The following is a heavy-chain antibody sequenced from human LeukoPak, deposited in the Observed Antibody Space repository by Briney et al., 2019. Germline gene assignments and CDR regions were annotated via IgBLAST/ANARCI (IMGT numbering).Heavy chain of an antibody. D-gene: IGHD4-23*01. J-gene: IGHJ3*02. CDR1: GFTFSSYA. CDR2: ISYDGSNK. Sequence: GGSLRLSCAASGFTFSSYAMHWVRQAPGKGLEWVAVISYDGSNKYYADSVKGRFTISRDNSKNTLYLQMNSLRAEDTAVYYCVREWYGGNSEDAFDIWGQGTMVTVSS. V-gene: IGHV3-30-3*01. CDR3: VREWYGGNSEDAFDI.